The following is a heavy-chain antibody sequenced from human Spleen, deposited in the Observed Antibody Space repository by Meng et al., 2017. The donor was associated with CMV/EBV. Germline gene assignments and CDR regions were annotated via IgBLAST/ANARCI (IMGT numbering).Heavy chain of an antibody. J-gene: IGHJ4*02. V-gene: IGHV3-20*03. Sequence: SGFRFDDYGMRWVRRAPGKGLEWVSGINWNGASTGHADSVKGRFTISRDNAKDSLYLQMNSLRAEDTALYYCARVQVGGAFIRRGFDYWGQGTLVTVSS. CDR1: GFRFDDYG. CDR2: INWNGAST. CDR3: ARVQVGGAFIRRGFDY. D-gene: IGHD1-1*01.